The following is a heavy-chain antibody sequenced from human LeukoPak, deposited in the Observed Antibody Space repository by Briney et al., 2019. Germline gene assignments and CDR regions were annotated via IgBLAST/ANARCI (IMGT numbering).Heavy chain of an antibody. J-gene: IGHJ4*02. CDR3: AKSQERTRIAARPSAFDF. V-gene: IGHV3-23*01. CDR2: ISGSGATT. D-gene: IGHD6-6*01. CDR1: GFTLSSYA. Sequence: GSLRLSCAASGFTLSSYAMTWVRQAPGKGLEWVSTISGSGATTYYADSVKGRFTISRDNSKNTLYLQMNTLRAEDTAIYYCAKSQERTRIAARPSAFDFWGQGTLVTVSS.